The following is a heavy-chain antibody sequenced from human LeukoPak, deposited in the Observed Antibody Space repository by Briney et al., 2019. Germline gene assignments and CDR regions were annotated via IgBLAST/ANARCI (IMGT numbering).Heavy chain of an antibody. J-gene: IGHJ6*03. CDR2: IYTSGST. CDR3: ARGAYYYYMDV. V-gene: IGHV4-4*07. Sequence: PSETLSLTCTVSGGSLSSYYWNWIRQPARKGLEWIGRIYTSGSTNYNPSLKSRVTISVDTSKNQFSLKLSSVTAADTAVYYCARGAYYYYMDVWGKGTTVTVSS. CDR1: GGSLSSYY.